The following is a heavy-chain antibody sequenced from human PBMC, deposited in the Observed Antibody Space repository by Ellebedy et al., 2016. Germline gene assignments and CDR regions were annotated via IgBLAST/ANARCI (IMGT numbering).Heavy chain of an antibody. CDR1: GGTFSSYA. CDR2: IIPILGIA. CDR3: ASNLNYYGSGSYPALGY. V-gene: IGHV1-69*04. D-gene: IGHD3-10*01. Sequence: ASVKVSCKASGGTFSSYAISWVRQAPGQGLEWMGRIIPILGIANYAQKFQGRVTITADKSTSTAYMELSSLRSEDTAVYYCASNLNYYGSGSYPALGYWGQGTLVTVSS. J-gene: IGHJ4*02.